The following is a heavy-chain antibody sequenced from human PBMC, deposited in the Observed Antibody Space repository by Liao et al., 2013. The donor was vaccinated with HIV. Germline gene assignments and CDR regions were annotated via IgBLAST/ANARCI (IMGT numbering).Heavy chain of an antibody. V-gene: IGHV4-4*07. CDR3: ALTGGYYYYYMDV. D-gene: IGHD7-27*01. CDR1: GGSISSYY. CDR2: IYISGST. Sequence: QVQLQESGPGLVKPSETLSLTCTVSGGSISSYYWSWIRQPAGKGLEWIGHIYISGSTYYNPSLKSRVTMSVDTSKNQFSLKLSSVTAADTAVYYCALTGGYYYYYMDVWGKGTTVTVSS. J-gene: IGHJ6*03.